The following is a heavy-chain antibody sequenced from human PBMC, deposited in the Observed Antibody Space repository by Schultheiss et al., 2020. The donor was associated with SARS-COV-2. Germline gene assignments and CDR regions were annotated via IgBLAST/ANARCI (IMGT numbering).Heavy chain of an antibody. D-gene: IGHD2-2*01. J-gene: IGHJ5*02. V-gene: IGHV4-38-2*02. Sequence: SQTLSLTCAVSGYSISSGYYWGWIRQPPGKGLEWIGSIYHSGSTYYNPSLKSRVTISVDTSKNQFSLKLSSVTAADTAVYYCAREEDCSSTSCYRWFDPWGQGTLVTVSS. CDR3: AREEDCSSTSCYRWFDP. CDR1: GYSISSGYY. CDR2: IYHSGST.